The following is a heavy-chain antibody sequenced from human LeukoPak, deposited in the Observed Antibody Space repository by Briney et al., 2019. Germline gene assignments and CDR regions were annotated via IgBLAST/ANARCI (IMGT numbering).Heavy chain of an antibody. J-gene: IGHJ5*02. CDR3: ARRVGATGGVNWFDP. Sequence: ASVKVSCKASGYTFTGYYMHWVRQAPGQALEWMGRINPNSGGTNYAQKFQGRVTMTRDTSISTAYMELSRLRSDDTAVYYCARRVGATGGVNWFDPWGQGTLVTVSS. V-gene: IGHV1-2*06. D-gene: IGHD1-26*01. CDR2: INPNSGGT. CDR1: GYTFTGYY.